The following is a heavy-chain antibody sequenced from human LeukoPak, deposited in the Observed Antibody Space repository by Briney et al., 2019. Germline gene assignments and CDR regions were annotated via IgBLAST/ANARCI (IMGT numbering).Heavy chain of an antibody. D-gene: IGHD2-15*01. J-gene: IGHJ6*02. CDR2: IDPSDSYT. V-gene: IGHV5-10-1*01. CDR1: GYSFTSYW. CDR3: ARHPILGYCSGGSCYSGATDYGMDV. Sequence: GESLKISCKGSGYSFTSYWISWVRQMPGKGLEWMGRIDPSDSYTNYSPSFQGHVTISADKSISTAYLQWSSLKASDTAMYYCARHPILGYCSGGSCYSGATDYGMDVWGQGTTVTVSS.